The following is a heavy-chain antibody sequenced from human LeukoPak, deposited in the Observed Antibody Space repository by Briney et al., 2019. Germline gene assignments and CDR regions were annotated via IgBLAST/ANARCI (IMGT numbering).Heavy chain of an antibody. CDR3: ARVSSLGVFDI. CDR2: ISGSGGST. CDR1: GFTFSSYG. J-gene: IGHJ3*02. V-gene: IGHV3-23*01. D-gene: IGHD7-27*01. Sequence: GGSLRLSCAASGFTFSSYGMSWVRQAPGKGLEWVSAISGSGGSTYYADSVKGRFTISRDNSKNTLYLQMNSLRAEDTAVYYCARVSSLGVFDIWGQGTMVTVSS.